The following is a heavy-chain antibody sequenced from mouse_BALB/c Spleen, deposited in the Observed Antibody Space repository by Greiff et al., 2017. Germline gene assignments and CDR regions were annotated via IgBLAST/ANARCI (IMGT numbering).Heavy chain of an antibody. CDR1: GFTFSSYA. J-gene: IGHJ2*01. D-gene: IGHD2-4*01. CDR3: ARQVYDYDGGFDY. Sequence: EVMLVESGGGLVKPGGSLKLSCAASGFTFSSYAMSWVRQTPEKRLEWVATISSGGSYTYYPDSVKGRFTISRDNAKNTLYLQMSSLRSEDTAMYYCARQVYDYDGGFDYWGQGTTLTVSS. CDR2: ISSGGSYT. V-gene: IGHV5-9-3*01.